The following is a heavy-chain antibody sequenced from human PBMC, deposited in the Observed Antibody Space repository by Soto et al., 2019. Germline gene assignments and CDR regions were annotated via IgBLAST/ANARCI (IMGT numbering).Heavy chain of an antibody. CDR2: INAGNGNT. V-gene: IGHV1-3*01. Sequence: ASVKVSCKASGYTFTSYAMHWVRQAPGQRLEWMGWINAGNGNTKYSQKFQGRVTITRDTSASTAYMELSSLRSEDTAVYYCARGFKNDFWSGYYNWFDPWGQGTLVTVSS. J-gene: IGHJ5*02. CDR1: GYTFTSYA. D-gene: IGHD3-3*01. CDR3: ARGFKNDFWSGYYNWFDP.